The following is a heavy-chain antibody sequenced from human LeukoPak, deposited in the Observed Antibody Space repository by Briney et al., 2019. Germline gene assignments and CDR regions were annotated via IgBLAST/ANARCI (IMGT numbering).Heavy chain of an antibody. Sequence: SETLSLTCTVSGYSISSGYYWGWIRQPPGKGLEWIGSIYHSGSTYYNPSLKSRVTISVDTSKNQFSLKLSSVTAADTAVYYCARADPMVYYFDYWGQGTLVTVSS. D-gene: IGHD4/OR15-4a*01. CDR3: ARADPMVYYFDY. V-gene: IGHV4-38-2*02. CDR2: IYHSGST. CDR1: GYSISSGYY. J-gene: IGHJ4*02.